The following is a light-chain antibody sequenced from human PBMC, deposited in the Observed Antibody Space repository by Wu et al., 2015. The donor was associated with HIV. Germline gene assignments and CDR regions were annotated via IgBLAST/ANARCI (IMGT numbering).Light chain of an antibody. CDR2: GAS. CDR1: QNISNN. CDR3: QQYNNWPPT. V-gene: IGKV3-15*01. Sequence: EIVMMQSPATLSVSPGERATLSCRASQNISNNLARYQQIPGQPPRLLIYGASTRATGVPARFSGSGSGTEFTLTISSLQSEDFAIHFCQQYNNWPPTFGPGTKVDIK. J-gene: IGKJ3*01.